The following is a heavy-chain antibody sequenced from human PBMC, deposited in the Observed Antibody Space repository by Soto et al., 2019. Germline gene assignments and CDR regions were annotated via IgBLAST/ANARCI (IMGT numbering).Heavy chain of an antibody. CDR1: GFTFSSYG. CDR3: AKDTVDYGDYGLHNNWFDP. J-gene: IGHJ5*02. Sequence: QVQLVESGGGVVQPGRSLRLSCAASGFTFSSYGMHWVRQAPGKGLEWVAVISYDGSNKYYADSVKGRFTISRDNSKNTVYLQMNSLRAEDTAVYYCAKDTVDYGDYGLHNNWFDPWGQGTLVTVSS. CDR2: ISYDGSNK. V-gene: IGHV3-30*18. D-gene: IGHD4-17*01.